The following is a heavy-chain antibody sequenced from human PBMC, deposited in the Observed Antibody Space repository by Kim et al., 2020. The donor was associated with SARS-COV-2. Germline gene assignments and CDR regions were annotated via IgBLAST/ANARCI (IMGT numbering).Heavy chain of an antibody. Sequence: SETLSLTCTVSGYSISSGYYWGWIRQPPGKGLEWIGSIYHSGSTYYNPSLKSRVTISVDTSKNQFSLKLSSVTAADTAVYYCARGDMGTFGELDYWGQGTLVTVSS. CDR3: ARGDMGTFGELDY. D-gene: IGHD3-16*01. J-gene: IGHJ4*02. CDR2: IYHSGST. CDR1: GYSISSGYY. V-gene: IGHV4-38-2*02.